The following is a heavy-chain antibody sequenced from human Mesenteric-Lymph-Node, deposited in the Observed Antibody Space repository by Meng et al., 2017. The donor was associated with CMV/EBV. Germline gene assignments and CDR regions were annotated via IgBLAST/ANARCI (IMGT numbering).Heavy chain of an antibody. CDR3: ARDNRMVVDYYYYGMDV. CDR1: GFTFSNYG. CDR2: IRYDGSNE. Sequence: GESLKISCAASGFTFSNYGMHWVRQALGKGLEWVAFIRYDGSNEYYTDSVKGRFTISRDNSKNTLYLQMNSLRAEDTAVYYCARDNRMVVDYYYYGMDVWGQGTTVTVSS. V-gene: IGHV3-30*02. D-gene: IGHD2-15*01. J-gene: IGHJ6*02.